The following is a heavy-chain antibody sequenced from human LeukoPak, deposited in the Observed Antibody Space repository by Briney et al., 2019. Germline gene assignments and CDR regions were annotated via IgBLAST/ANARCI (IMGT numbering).Heavy chain of an antibody. D-gene: IGHD2-2*02. CDR3: TPYCSSTSCYSAFDI. Sequence: GGSLRLSCAPSGFTFSGSAMHWVRQASGKGRGWVGRIRSKANSYATAYAASVKGRFTISRDDSKNTAYPQMNSLKTEDTAVYYCTPYCSSTSCYSAFDIWGQGTMVTVSS. J-gene: IGHJ3*02. CDR2: IRSKANSYAT. CDR1: GFTFSGSA. V-gene: IGHV3-73*01.